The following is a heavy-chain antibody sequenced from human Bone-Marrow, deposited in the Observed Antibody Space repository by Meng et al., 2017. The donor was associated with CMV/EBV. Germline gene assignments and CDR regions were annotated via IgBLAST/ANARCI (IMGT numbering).Heavy chain of an antibody. J-gene: IGHJ6*02. D-gene: IGHD1-26*01. V-gene: IGHV4-61*08. Sequence: SETLSLTCTVSGGSISSGDYYWSWIRQPPGKGLEWIGYIYYSGSTYYNPSLKSRVTISVDTSKNQFSLKLSSVTAADTAVYYCARGPRIDNVTPPPLYYYYGMDVWGQGTTVTVSS. CDR3: ARGPRIDNVTPPPLYYYYGMDV. CDR1: GGSISSGDYY. CDR2: IYYSGST.